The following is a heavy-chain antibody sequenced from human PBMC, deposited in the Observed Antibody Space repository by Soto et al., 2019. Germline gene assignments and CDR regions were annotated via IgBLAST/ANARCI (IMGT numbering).Heavy chain of an antibody. V-gene: IGHV4-59*01. J-gene: IGHJ4*02. CDR2: IYYSGST. CDR3: ARHPDYDFWSGPHFDY. D-gene: IGHD3-3*01. CDR1: GGSISSYY. Sequence: QVQLQESGPGLVKPSETLSLTCTVSGGSISSYYWSWIRQPPGKGLEWIGYIYYSGSTNYNPSLRSRGTLSXXTXKIXFSLKLSSVTAADTAVYYCARHPDYDFWSGPHFDYWGQGTLVTVSS.